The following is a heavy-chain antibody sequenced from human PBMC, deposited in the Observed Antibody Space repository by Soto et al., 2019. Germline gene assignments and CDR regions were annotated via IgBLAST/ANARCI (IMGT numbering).Heavy chain of an antibody. D-gene: IGHD2-8*01. CDR3: ARGVYCTNGVCYPIATATNYYCMDV. CDR2: INHSGST. Sequence: SETLSLTCAVYGGSFSGYYWSWIRQPPGKGLEWIGEINHSGSTNYNPSLKSRVTISVDTSKNQFSLKLSSVTAADTAVYYCARGVYCTNGVCYPIATATNYYCMDVWGQGTTVTVSS. CDR1: GGSFSGYY. V-gene: IGHV4-34*01. J-gene: IGHJ6*02.